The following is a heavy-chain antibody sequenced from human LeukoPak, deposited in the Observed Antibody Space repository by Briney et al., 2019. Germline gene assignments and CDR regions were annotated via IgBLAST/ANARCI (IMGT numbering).Heavy chain of an antibody. CDR1: GFTFSSYD. V-gene: IGHV3-13*01. J-gene: IGHJ3*02. Sequence: GGSLRLSCAASGFTFSSYDMHWVRHVTGKGLEWVSSIHTAGDTHYSGSVEGRFTISRENAKNSFYLQMNSLRAGDTAVYYCARGLPGGLDIWGQGTMVTVSP. CDR2: IHTAGDT. CDR3: ARGLPGGLDI. D-gene: IGHD2-8*02.